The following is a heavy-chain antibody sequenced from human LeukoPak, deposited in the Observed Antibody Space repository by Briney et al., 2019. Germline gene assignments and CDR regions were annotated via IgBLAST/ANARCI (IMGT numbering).Heavy chain of an antibody. CDR3: ARGEIEGGEYYYCYGMDV. CDR2: IYTSGST. CDR1: GGSISSYH. J-gene: IGHJ6*02. Sequence: SETLSLTCTVSGGSISSYHWSWIRQPAGKGLEWIGRIYTSGSTNYNPSLKSRVTMSVDTSKNQFSLKLSSVTAADTAVYYCARGEIEGGEYYYCYGMDVWGQGTTVTVSS. D-gene: IGHD2-15*01. V-gene: IGHV4-4*07.